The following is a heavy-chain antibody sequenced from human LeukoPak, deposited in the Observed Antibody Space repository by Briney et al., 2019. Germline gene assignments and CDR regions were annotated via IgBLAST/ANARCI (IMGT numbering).Heavy chain of an antibody. V-gene: IGHV3-20*04. J-gene: IGHJ4*02. Sequence: GSLRLSCAASGSTFHDYDMSWVRQSPGKGLEWVSGINWNGDRTGYADSVKGRFTVSRDNAKKSLYLQMNSLRAEDTALYYCARRDYYGSGSPDFWGQGTLVTVSS. CDR1: GSTFHDYD. CDR3: ARRDYYGSGSPDF. D-gene: IGHD3-10*01. CDR2: INWNGDRT.